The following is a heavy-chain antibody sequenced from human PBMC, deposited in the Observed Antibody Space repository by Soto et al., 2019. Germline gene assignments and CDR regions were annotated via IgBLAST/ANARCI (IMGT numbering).Heavy chain of an antibody. V-gene: IGHV5-51*01. J-gene: IGHJ5*02. Sequence: PGESLKISCKASGHSFTTSWIGWVRQMPGKGLEWMGIIFPSDSDTRYSPSFQGQVTISVDKSISTAYLQWSSLKASDTAMYYCARRPGSWFDPWGQGTLVTVSS. CDR1: GHSFTTSW. CDR3: ARRPGSWFDP. D-gene: IGHD3-10*01. CDR2: IFPSDSDT.